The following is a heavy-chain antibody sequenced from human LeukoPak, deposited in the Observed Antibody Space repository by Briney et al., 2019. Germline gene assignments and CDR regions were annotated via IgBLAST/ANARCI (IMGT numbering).Heavy chain of an antibody. D-gene: IGHD2-2*01. CDR3: ARDLGVPAALDF. CDR2: IKYHGNNK. CDR1: GFTFSTYG. Sequence: GGSLRLSCTASGFTFSTYGMHWVRQVPGKGLEWVAFIKYHGNNKYYADSVKGRFTISRDNSKNTLYLQMNSLRPEDTAVYYCARDLGVPAALDFWGQGTLVTVSS. J-gene: IGHJ4*02. V-gene: IGHV3-30*02.